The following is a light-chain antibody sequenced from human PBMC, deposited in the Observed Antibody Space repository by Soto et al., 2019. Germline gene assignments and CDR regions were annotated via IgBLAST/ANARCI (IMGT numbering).Light chain of an antibody. J-gene: IGKJ3*01. CDR2: AAS. CDR1: QDINNY. CDR3: QRYNNGPPVT. Sequence: DIQMTQSPSSLSASVGDKVTITCRASQDINNYLAWYQQKPGKSPKLLIYAASTLQSGVPSRFSGGGSGTDFTLTINSLQPEDVATYYCQRYNNGPPVTFGPGTKV. V-gene: IGKV1-27*01.